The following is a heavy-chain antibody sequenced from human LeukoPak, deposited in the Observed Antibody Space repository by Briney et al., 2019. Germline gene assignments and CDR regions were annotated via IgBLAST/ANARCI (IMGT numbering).Heavy chain of an antibody. D-gene: IGHD5-18*01. CDR3: ARANVDTAMASFDY. CDR1: GGSISSGDYY. J-gene: IGHJ4*02. Sequence: SETLSLTCTVSGGSISSGDYYWSWIRQPPGKGLEWIGYIYYSGSTYYNPSHKSRVTISVDKSKNQFSLKLSSVTAADTAVYYCARANVDTAMASFDYWGQGTLVTVSS. V-gene: IGHV4-30-4*08. CDR2: IYYSGST.